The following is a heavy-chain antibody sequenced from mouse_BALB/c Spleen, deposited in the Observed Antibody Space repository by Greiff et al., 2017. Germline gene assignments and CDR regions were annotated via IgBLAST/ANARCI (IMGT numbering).Heavy chain of an antibody. Sequence: LVAPSPSLSIPCTVSGFSLTSYGVHWVRQPPGKGLEWLVVIWSDGSTTYNSALKSRLSISKDNSKSQVFLKMNSLQTDDTAMYYCARHYYGDYYAMDYWGQGTSVTVSS. V-gene: IGHV2-6-2*01. J-gene: IGHJ4*01. D-gene: IGHD2-13*01. CDR1: GFSLTSYG. CDR2: IWSDGST. CDR3: ARHYYGDYYAMDY.